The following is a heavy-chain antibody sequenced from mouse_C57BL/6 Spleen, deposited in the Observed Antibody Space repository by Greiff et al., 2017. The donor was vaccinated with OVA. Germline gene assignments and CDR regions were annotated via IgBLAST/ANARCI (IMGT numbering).Heavy chain of an antibody. V-gene: IGHV1-26*01. Sequence: VQLQQSGPELVKPGASVKISCKASGYTFTDYYMNWVKQSHGKSLEWIGDINPNNGGTSYNQKFKGKATLTVDKSSSTAYMELRSLTSEDSAVYYCARTYSNYEGYAMDYWGQGTSVTVSS. D-gene: IGHD2-5*01. CDR3: ARTYSNYEGYAMDY. CDR1: GYTFTDYY. CDR2: INPNNGGT. J-gene: IGHJ4*01.